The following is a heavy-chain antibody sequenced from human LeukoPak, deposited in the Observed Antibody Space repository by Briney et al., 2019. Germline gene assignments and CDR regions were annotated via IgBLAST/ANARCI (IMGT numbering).Heavy chain of an antibody. CDR1: GGSISSYS. J-gene: IGHJ4*02. Sequence: SETLSLTCTVSGGSISSYSWSWIRQPAGEGLEWIGRVYTTGSTNYNPSLKSRVTISVDTSKNQFSLKLSSVTAADTAVYYCATDNSYGSGSYYTWGQGTLVTVSS. V-gene: IGHV4-4*07. CDR2: VYTTGST. D-gene: IGHD3-10*01. CDR3: ATDNSYGSGSYYT.